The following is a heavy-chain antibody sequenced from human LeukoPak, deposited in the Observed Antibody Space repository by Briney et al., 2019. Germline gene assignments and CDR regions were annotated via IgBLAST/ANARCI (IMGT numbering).Heavy chain of an antibody. CDR1: GGTFSSYA. D-gene: IGHD2-15*01. CDR2: IIPIFGTA. J-gene: IGHJ4*02. CDR3: VQLGYCSGGSCYYFDY. V-gene: IGHV1-69*06. Sequence: SVKVSCKASGGTFSSYAISWVRQAPGQGLEWMGGIIPIFGTANYAQKFQGRVTMTEDTSTDTAYMELSSLRSEDTAVYYCVQLGYCSGGSCYYFDYWGQGTLVTVSS.